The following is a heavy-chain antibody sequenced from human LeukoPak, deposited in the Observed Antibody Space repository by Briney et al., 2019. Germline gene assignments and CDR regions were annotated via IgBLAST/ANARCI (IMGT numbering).Heavy chain of an antibody. CDR1: GFTFSSYG. J-gene: IGHJ6*02. CDR2: IRYDGSNK. D-gene: IGHD3-22*01. CDR3: AKVDSSGYSLYYGMDV. Sequence: GGSLRLSCAASGFTFSSYGMHWVRQAPGKGLEWVAFIRYDGSNKYYADSVKGRFTISRDNSKNTLYLQMNSLRAEDTAVYYCAKVDSSGYSLYYGMDVWGQGTTVTVSS. V-gene: IGHV3-30*02.